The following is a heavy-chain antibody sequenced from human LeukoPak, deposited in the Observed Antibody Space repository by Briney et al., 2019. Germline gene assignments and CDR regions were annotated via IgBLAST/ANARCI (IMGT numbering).Heavy chain of an antibody. J-gene: IGHJ4*02. CDR3: ARALVSYYDFWSGYYTAVDY. D-gene: IGHD3-3*01. CDR1: GYTFTGYY. V-gene: IGHV1-2*02. CDR2: INPNRGGT. Sequence: ASVKVSCKASGYTFTGYYMHWVRQAPGQGLEWMGWINPNRGGTNYAQKFQGRVTMNRDTSISTAHMDLGRRRSEDTAVYYCARALVSYYDFWSGYYTAVDYWGQGTLVTVSS.